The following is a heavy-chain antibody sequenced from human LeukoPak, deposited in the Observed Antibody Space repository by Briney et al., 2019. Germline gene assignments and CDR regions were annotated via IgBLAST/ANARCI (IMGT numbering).Heavy chain of an antibody. CDR2: INAGTGDG. V-gene: IGHV1-3*01. CDR1: GYTFSHYG. Sequence: ASVKVSCTASGYTFSHYGVQWVRQAPGQTLEWMGWINAGTGDGKYSQKFQDRLTMTSDTSATTLYMELNSLRSEDTAVYYCARSGDNWSCDNWGQGTLVTVSS. D-gene: IGHD5-24*01. CDR3: ARSGDNWSCDN. J-gene: IGHJ4*02.